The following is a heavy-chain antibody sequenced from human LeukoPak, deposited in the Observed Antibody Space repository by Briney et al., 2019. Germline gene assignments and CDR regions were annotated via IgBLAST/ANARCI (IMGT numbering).Heavy chain of an antibody. J-gene: IGHJ4*02. Sequence: ASVKVSCKASGYTFTSYGISWVRQAPGQGLEWMGWISAYNGNTNYAQKLQGRVTMTTDTSTSTAYMELRSLRSDDTAVYYCAKGISVVVTAIFDYWGQGTLVTVSS. V-gene: IGHV1-18*01. CDR3: AKGISVVVTAIFDY. D-gene: IGHD2-21*02. CDR1: GYTFTSYG. CDR2: ISAYNGNT.